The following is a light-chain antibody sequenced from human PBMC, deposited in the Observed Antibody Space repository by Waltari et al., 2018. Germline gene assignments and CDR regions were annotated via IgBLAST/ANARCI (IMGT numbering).Light chain of an antibody. CDR3: SSYTSSNTWV. J-gene: IGLJ3*02. CDR1: SSDVGGYNY. Sequence: QSALTQPASVSGSPGQSITISCTGTSSDVGGYNYVSWYQQHPGKAPKLMIYDVSNRPSGLSTRFSCSKSGNPASLTISGLQAEDEADYYCSSYTSSNTWVFGGGTKLTVL. V-gene: IGLV2-14*03. CDR2: DVS.